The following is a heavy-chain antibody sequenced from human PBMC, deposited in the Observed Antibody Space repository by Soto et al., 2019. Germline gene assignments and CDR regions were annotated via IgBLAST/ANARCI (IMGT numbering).Heavy chain of an antibody. CDR3: ARQGVDWLSYYYMDV. Sequence: VESLKISCKGSGHSFTSYWIGWLRQMPGKGLEWMGIIYPGESDTRYSPSFQGQVTISADKSISTAYLQWSSLKASDTAMYYCARQGVDWLSYYYMDVWGKGTTVTVSS. D-gene: IGHD3-9*01. V-gene: IGHV5-51*01. CDR2: IYPGESDT. CDR1: GHSFTSYW. J-gene: IGHJ6*03.